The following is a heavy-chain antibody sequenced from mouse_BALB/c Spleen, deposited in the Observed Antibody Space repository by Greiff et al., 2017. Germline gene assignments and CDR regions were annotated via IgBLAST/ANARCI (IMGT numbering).Heavy chain of an antibody. V-gene: IGHV1S81*02. Sequence: QVQLQQPGAELVKPGASVKLSCKASGYTFTSYWMHWVQQRPGQGLEWIGEINPSNGRTNYNEKFKSKATLTVDKSSSTAYMQLSSLTSEDSAVYYCARYGNYEGFAYWGQGTLVTVSA. CDR3: ARYGNYEGFAY. CDR2: INPSNGRT. CDR1: GYTFTSYW. D-gene: IGHD2-1*01. J-gene: IGHJ3*01.